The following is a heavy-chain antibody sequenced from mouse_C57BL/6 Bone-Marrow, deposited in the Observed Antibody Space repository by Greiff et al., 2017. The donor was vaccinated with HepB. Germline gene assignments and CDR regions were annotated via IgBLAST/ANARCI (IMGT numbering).Heavy chain of an antibody. V-gene: IGHV1-81*01. CDR2: IYPRSGNT. J-gene: IGHJ3*01. Sequence: VKLVESGAELARPGASVKLSCKASGYTFTSYGISWVKQRTGQGLEWIGEIYPRSGNTYYNEKFKGKATLTADKSSSTAYMELRSLTSEDSAVYFCIYDGYYWFAYWGQGTLVTVSA. CDR1: GYTFTSYG. CDR3: IYDGYYWFAY. D-gene: IGHD2-3*01.